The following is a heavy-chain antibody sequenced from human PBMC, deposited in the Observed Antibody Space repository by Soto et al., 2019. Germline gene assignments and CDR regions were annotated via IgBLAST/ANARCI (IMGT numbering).Heavy chain of an antibody. CDR3: AGSGPPAGY. Sequence: QVQLVQSGAEVKKPGASVKVSCKASGYTFTSYAISWVRQAPGQGLEWMGWISAYNGNTNYAQKLQGRVTMTTDTSTPTAYMELRSLSSDETAVYTCAGSGPPAGYWGQGTVVTVSS. CDR2: ISAYNGNT. D-gene: IGHD3-10*01. V-gene: IGHV1-18*01. CDR1: GYTFTSYA. J-gene: IGHJ4*02.